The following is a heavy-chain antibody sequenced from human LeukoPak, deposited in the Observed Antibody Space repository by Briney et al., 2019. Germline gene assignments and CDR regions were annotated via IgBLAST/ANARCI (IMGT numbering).Heavy chain of an antibody. J-gene: IGHJ1*01. V-gene: IGHV4-38-2*02. CDR1: GDSMSIGYY. CDR2: ISYNGNT. D-gene: IGHD6-19*01. Sequence: PSETLSLTCTVSGDSMSIGYYWGWIRPPPGKGLEWIGTISYNGNTYYNPSLKTRVTISVDTSKNQFSLKLTSVTAADTAVYFCARSFSSGWPAYFLRWGQGTLATVSS. CDR3: ARSFSSGWPAYFLR.